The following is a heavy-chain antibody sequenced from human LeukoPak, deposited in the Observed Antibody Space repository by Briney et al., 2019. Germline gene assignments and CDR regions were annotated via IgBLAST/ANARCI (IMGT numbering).Heavy chain of an antibody. J-gene: IGHJ4*02. Sequence: GGSLRLFCAASGFTLSSHWMSWVREATGKGGEWVANIKQDGSEKYYVDSVKGRFTISRDNAKNSLYLQMNSLRAEDTAVYYCARDRKQQLSDYWGQGTLVTVSS. D-gene: IGHD6-13*01. CDR2: IKQDGSEK. CDR1: GFTLSSHW. CDR3: ARDRKQQLSDY. V-gene: IGHV3-7*01.